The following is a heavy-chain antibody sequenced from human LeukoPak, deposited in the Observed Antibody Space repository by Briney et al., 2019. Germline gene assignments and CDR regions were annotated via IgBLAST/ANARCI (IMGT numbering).Heavy chain of an antibody. CDR3: ARAVTATGDFDY. J-gene: IGHJ4*02. Sequence: GGSLRLSCAASGFAFSSYTMNWVRQAPGRGLEWVSSISGSSTYIYYADSVKGRVTISRENAKNSMYLQMNRLRAEDTAVYYCARAVTATGDFDYWGQGTLVTVSS. D-gene: IGHD6-13*01. CDR1: GFAFSSYT. V-gene: IGHV3-21*01. CDR2: ISGSSTYI.